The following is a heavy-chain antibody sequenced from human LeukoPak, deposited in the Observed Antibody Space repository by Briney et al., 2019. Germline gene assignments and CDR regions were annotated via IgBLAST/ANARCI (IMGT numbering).Heavy chain of an antibody. Sequence: SETLSLTCTVSGGSISSYYWSWIRQPPGKGLEWIGYIYYSGSTNYNPSLKSRVTISVDTSKNQFSLKLSSVTAADTAVYYCARAGGIVVVPAAPNEYYYYVMDVWGKGTTVTVSS. J-gene: IGHJ6*04. CDR2: IYYSGST. CDR1: GGSISSYY. CDR3: ARAGGIVVVPAAPNEYYYYVMDV. V-gene: IGHV4-59*01. D-gene: IGHD2-2*01.